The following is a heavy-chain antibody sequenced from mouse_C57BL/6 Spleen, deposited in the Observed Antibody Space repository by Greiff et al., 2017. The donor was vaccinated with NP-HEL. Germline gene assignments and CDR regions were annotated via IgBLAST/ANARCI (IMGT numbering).Heavy chain of an antibody. D-gene: IGHD2-4*01. V-gene: IGHV1-59*01. Sequence: VQLQQPGAELVRPGTSVKLSCKASGYTFTSYWMHWVKQRPGQGLEWIGVIDPSDSYTNYNQKFKGKATLTVDTSSSTAYMQLSSLTSEDSAVYYCARGDDYGDFDYWGQGTTLTVSS. CDR2: IDPSDSYT. CDR3: ARGDDYGDFDY. J-gene: IGHJ2*01. CDR1: GYTFTSYW.